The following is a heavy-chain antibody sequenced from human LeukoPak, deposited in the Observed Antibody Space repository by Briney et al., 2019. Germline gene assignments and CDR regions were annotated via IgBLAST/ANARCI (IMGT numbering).Heavy chain of an antibody. D-gene: IGHD3-22*01. CDR3: AKDRYYYDSSGYFTDAFDI. CDR1: GFTFSSYA. Sequence: PGGSLRLSCAASGFTFSSYATSWVRQAPGKGLEWVSAISGSGGSTYYADSVKGRFTISRDNSKNTLYLQMNSLRAEDTAVYYCAKDRYYYDSSGYFTDAFDIWGQGTMVTVSS. CDR2: ISGSGGST. V-gene: IGHV3-23*01. J-gene: IGHJ3*02.